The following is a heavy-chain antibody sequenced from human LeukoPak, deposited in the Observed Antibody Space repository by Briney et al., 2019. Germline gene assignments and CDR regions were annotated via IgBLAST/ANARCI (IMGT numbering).Heavy chain of an antibody. J-gene: IGHJ4*02. D-gene: IGHD6-13*01. Sequence: ASVKVPCKASGGTFSSYAISWLRQAPGQGLEWMGGIIPIFGTANYAQKFQGRVTITTDESMSTAYMELSSLRSEDTAVYYCARARWQQRYFDYWGQGTLVTVSS. CDR2: IIPIFGTA. CDR1: GGTFSSYA. V-gene: IGHV1-69*05. CDR3: ARARWQQRYFDY.